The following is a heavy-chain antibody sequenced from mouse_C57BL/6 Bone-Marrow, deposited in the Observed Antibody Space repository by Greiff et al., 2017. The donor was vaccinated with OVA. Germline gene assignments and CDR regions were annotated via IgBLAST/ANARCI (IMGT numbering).Heavy chain of an antibody. V-gene: IGHV5-9-1*02. CDR3: TRAVGDGNSAWFAY. CDR1: GFTFSSYA. J-gene: IGHJ3*01. CDR2: ISSGGDYI. D-gene: IGHD2-1*01. Sequence: DVMLVESGEGLVKPGGSLKLSCAASGFTFSSYAMSWVRQTPEKRLEWVAYISSGGDYIYYADTVKGRFTISRDNARNTLYLQMSSLKSEDTAMYYCTRAVGDGNSAWFAYWGQGTLVTVSA.